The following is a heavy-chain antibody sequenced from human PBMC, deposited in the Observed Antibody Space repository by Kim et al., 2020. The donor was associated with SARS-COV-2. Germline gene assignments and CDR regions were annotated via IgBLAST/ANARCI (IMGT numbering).Heavy chain of an antibody. CDR1: GFTVSSNY. D-gene: IGHD3-10*01. Sequence: GGSLRLSCAASGFTVSSNYMSWVRQAPGKGLEWVSVIYSGGSTYYADSVKGRFTISRHNSKNTLYLQMNSLRAEDTAVYYCARGGGVRGVIINYGMDVWGQGTTVTVSS. J-gene: IGHJ6*02. V-gene: IGHV3-53*04. CDR3: ARGGGVRGVIINYGMDV. CDR2: IYSGGST.